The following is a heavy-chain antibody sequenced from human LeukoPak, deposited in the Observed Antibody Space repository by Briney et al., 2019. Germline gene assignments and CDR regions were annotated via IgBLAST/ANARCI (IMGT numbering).Heavy chain of an antibody. CDR1: GGSFSGYY. Sequence: SETLSLTCAVYGGSFSGYYWSWIRQPPGKGLEWIGEINHSGSTNYNPSLKSRVTISVDTSKNQFSLKLSSVTAADTAVYYCARDSSHFDFFDDAFDIWGQGTMVTVSS. V-gene: IGHV4-34*01. CDR3: ARDSSHFDFFDDAFDI. CDR2: INHSGST. D-gene: IGHD3-3*01. J-gene: IGHJ3*02.